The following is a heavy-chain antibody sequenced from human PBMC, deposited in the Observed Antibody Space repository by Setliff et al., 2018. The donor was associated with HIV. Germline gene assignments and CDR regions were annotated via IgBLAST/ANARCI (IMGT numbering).Heavy chain of an antibody. J-gene: IGHJ4*02. V-gene: IGHV4-38-2*01. D-gene: IGHD3-10*01. CDR1: GYSINSGYY. Sequence: NPSETLSLTCAVSGYSINSGYYWGWIRQPPGKGLQWIASIYHGGSTYYNPSLRSRVTISVDTSKNLFSLKLDFVTAADTAVYYCARRADYDGSGSPFDYWGQGTLVTV. CDR3: ARRADYDGSGSPFDY. CDR2: IYHGGST.